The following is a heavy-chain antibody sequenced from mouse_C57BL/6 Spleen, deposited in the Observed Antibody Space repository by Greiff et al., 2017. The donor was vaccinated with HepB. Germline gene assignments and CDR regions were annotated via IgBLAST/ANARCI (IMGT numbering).Heavy chain of an antibody. Sequence: ESGPGILQPSQTLSLTCSFSGFSLSTFGMGVGWIRQPSGKGLEWLAHIWWDDDKYYNPALKSRLTISKDTSKNQVFLKIANVDTADTATYYCARIALPRSYWYFDVWGTGTTVTVSS. CDR1: GFSLSTFGMG. CDR3: ARIALPRSYWYFDV. V-gene: IGHV8-8*01. CDR2: IWWDDDK. J-gene: IGHJ1*03.